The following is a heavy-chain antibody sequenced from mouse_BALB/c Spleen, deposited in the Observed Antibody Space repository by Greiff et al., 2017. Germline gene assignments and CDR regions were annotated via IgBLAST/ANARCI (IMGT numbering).Heavy chain of an antibody. CDR2: IYPGDGDT. Sequence: QAQLQQSGPELVKPGASVKISCKASGYAFSSSWMNWVKQRPGQGLEWIGRIYPGDGDTNYNGKFKGKATLTADKSSSTAYMQLSSLTSVDSAVYFCAREEIVDWYFDVWGAGTTVTVSS. CDR1: GYAFSSSW. V-gene: IGHV1-82*01. D-gene: IGHD1-1*01. CDR3: AREEIVDWYFDV. J-gene: IGHJ1*01.